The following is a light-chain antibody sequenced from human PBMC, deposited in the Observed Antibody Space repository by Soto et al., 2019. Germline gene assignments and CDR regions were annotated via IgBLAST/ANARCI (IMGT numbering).Light chain of an antibody. CDR1: SSDIGAYDY. Sequence: QSALTQPASVSGSPGQSITISCTRTSSDIGAYDYVSWFQQYPGKAPTLLIYEVTFRPSGVSSRFSGSKSGNTASLTISGLQTEDEADYYCGSYASATLIFGGGTKLTVL. V-gene: IGLV2-14*01. J-gene: IGLJ2*01. CDR2: EVT. CDR3: GSYASATLI.